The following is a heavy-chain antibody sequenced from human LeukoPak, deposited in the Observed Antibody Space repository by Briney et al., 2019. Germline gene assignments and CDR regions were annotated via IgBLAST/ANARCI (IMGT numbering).Heavy chain of an antibody. CDR2: ISGDGGST. CDR3: AKDGALYDFWSGYDLGDY. V-gene: IGHV3-43*02. D-gene: IGHD3-3*01. CDR1: GFTVDDYA. J-gene: IGHJ4*02. Sequence: GGSLRLSCAASGFTVDDYAMHWVRQAPGKGLEWVSLISGDGGSTYYADSVKGRFTISRDNSKNSLYLQMNSLRTEDTALYYCAKDGALYDFWSGYDLGDYWGQGTLVTVSS.